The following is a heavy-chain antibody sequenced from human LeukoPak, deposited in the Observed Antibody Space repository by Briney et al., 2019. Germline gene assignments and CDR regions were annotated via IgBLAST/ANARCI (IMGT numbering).Heavy chain of an antibody. J-gene: IGHJ4*02. CDR2: IYSSGST. CDR1: GGSINNYY. V-gene: IGHV4-4*07. CDR3: ARHFLDNGPDFDY. Sequence: PSETLSLTCTVSGGSINNYYWSWIRQPAGKGLEWIGLIYSSGSTSYNPSLKSRVTMSVDTSKKQFSLRLSSVTAADTAVYYCARHFLDNGPDFDYWGQGTLVTVSS. D-gene: IGHD1-14*01.